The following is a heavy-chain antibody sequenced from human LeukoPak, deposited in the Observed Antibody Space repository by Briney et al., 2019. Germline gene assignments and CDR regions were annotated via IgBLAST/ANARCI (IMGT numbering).Heavy chain of an antibody. CDR1: GGSISSGSYY. CDR2: IYTSGST. V-gene: IGHV4-61*02. D-gene: IGHD3-22*01. Sequence: SQTLSLTCTVSGGSISSGSYYWSWIRQPAGKGLEWIGRIYTSGSTNYNPSLKSRVTMSVDTSKNQFSLKLSSVTAADTAVYYCAGDLPYYYDSSGYTDWGQGTLVTVSS. J-gene: IGHJ4*02. CDR3: AGDLPYYYDSSGYTD.